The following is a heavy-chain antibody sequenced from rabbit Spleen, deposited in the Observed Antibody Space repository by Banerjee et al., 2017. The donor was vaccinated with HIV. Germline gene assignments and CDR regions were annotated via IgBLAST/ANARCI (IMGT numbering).Heavy chain of an antibody. D-gene: IGHD3-1*01. CDR3: ARDKELDIWGYEFNV. CDR2: IYAGDGST. V-gene: IGHV1S40*01. J-gene: IGHJ4*01. CDR1: GFSFSSSDY. Sequence: QSLEESGGDLVQPEGSLTLTCTPSGFSFSSSDYICWVRQAPGKGLELIGCIYAGDGSTDYTNWVNGRFTISKTSSTVDLKMTSLTAADTATYFCARDKELDIWGYEFNVGGPGTLVTVS.